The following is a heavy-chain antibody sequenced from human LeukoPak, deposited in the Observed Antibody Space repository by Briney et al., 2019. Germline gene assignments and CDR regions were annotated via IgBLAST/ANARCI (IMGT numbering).Heavy chain of an antibody. CDR2: IKQDGSEK. V-gene: IGHV3-7*01. D-gene: IGHD6-13*01. CDR1: GFTFSSYW. J-gene: IGHJ4*02. CDR3: ARARRLYSSSWFGD. Sequence: PGGSLRLSCAASGFTFSSYWMSWVRQAPGKGLEWVANIKQDGSEKYYVDSVKGRFTISRDNAKNSLYLQMNSLRAEDTAVYYCARARRLYSSSWFGDWGQGTLVTVSS.